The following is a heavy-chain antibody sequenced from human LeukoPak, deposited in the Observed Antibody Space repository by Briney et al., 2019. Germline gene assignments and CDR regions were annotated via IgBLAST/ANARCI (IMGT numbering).Heavy chain of an antibody. V-gene: IGHV4-34*01. CDR2: INHSGST. CDR1: GGSFSGYY. CDR3: ARSSPDVLLWFGEPTKAYYYMDV. J-gene: IGHJ6*03. Sequence: SETLSLTCAVYGGSFSGYYWSWIRQPPGKGLEWIGEINHSGSTNYNPSLKSRVTISVDTSKNQFSLKLSSVTAADTAVYYCARSSPDVLLWFGEPTKAYYYMDVWGKGTTVTISS. D-gene: IGHD3-10*01.